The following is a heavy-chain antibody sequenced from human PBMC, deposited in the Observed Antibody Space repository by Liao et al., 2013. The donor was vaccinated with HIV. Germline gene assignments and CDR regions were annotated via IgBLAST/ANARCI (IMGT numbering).Heavy chain of an antibody. Sequence: QVQLQESGPGLVKPSETLSLTCTVSGASISSSSYYWGWIRQPPGKGLEWIGSMDYSGSTYDNPSLQSRVTISIDTSKNQFSLKLTSVTAADTAVYYCVRGGFVGFFKDDPFDIWGQGTMVTVS. V-gene: IGHV4-39*07. J-gene: IGHJ3*02. CDR2: MDYSGST. CDR3: VRGGFVGFFKDDPFDI. CDR1: GASISSSSYY. D-gene: IGHD2-15*01.